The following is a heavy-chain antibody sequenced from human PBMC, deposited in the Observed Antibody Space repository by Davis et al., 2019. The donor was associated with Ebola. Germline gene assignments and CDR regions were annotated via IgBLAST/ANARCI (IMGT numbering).Heavy chain of an antibody. CDR2: TRNKANSYTT. CDR3: TRAPVGYCSGGSCFYTFGMDV. D-gene: IGHD2-15*01. J-gene: IGHJ6*04. Sequence: GGSLRLSCAASGFTFSDHYMDWVRQAPGKGLEWVGRTRNKANSYTTEYAASVKGRFTISRDDSKNSLYLQMNSLKTEDTAVYYCTRAPVGYCSGGSCFYTFGMDVWDKGTTVTVSS. V-gene: IGHV3-72*01. CDR1: GFTFSDHY.